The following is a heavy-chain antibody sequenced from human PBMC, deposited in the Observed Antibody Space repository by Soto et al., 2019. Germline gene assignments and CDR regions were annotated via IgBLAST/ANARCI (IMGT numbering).Heavy chain of an antibody. CDR2: ISGSGSPT. CDR1: GFTFSSYA. J-gene: IGHJ4*02. CDR3: AKSLQTKGIPLNYFDY. D-gene: IGHD1-1*01. Sequence: GSLRLSCAASGFTFSSYAMTWVRQAPGRGLEWVSAISGSGSPTYYADSVKGRFTISRDNSKNTLYLQMNSLRAEDTAVYYCAKSLQTKGIPLNYFDYWGQGTLVTVSS. V-gene: IGHV3-23*01.